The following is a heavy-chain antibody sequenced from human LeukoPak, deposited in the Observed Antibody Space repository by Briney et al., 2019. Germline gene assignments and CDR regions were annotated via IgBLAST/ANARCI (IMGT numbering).Heavy chain of an antibody. V-gene: IGHV4-59*01. D-gene: IGHD1/OR15-1a*01. Sequence: TASETLSLTCTVSGGSISSYYWSWIRQPPGKGLEWIGYIYYSGSTNYNPSLKSRVTISVDTSKNQFSLKLSSVTAADTAVYYCARVRVSRNRDAFDIWGQGTMVTVSS. CDR1: GGSISSYY. CDR2: IYYSGST. J-gene: IGHJ3*02. CDR3: ARVRVSRNRDAFDI.